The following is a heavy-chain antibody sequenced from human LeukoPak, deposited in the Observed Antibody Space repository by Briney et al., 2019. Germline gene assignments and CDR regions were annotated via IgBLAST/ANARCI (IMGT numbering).Heavy chain of an antibody. D-gene: IGHD3-22*01. CDR3: ARQTFSSGYRIFDY. Sequence: PSETLSLTCTVSGGSISGYYWTWIRQPPGKGLEWIGDIHYSGSTNYNPSLKSRVTMSVDTSKRQLALKLSSVTAADTAVYYCARQTFSSGYRIFDYWGQGTLVAVSS. J-gene: IGHJ4*02. V-gene: IGHV4-59*01. CDR2: IHYSGST. CDR1: GGSISGYY.